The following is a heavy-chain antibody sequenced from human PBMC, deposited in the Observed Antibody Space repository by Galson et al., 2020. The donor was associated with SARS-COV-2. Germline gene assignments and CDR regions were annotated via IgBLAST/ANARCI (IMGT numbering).Heavy chain of an antibody. J-gene: IGHJ4*02. Sequence: ASVKVSCKASGYIFTGYYMHWVRQAPGQGLEWMGWINPNSGGTNYAQKFQGRVTMTRDTSISTAYMELSRLRSDDTAVYYCATRFYGSGSYGPRFDYWGQGTLVTVSS. CDR2: INPNSGGT. V-gene: IGHV1-2*02. D-gene: IGHD3-10*01. CDR3: ATRFYGSGSYGPRFDY. CDR1: GYIFTGYY.